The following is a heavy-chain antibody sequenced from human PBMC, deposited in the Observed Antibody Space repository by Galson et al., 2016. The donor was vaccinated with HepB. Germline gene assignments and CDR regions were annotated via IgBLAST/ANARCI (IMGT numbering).Heavy chain of an antibody. CDR3: AKGGYGSGTYYNAIQH. CDR2: ISGSGSST. J-gene: IGHJ1*01. CDR1: GFTFSIYA. V-gene: IGHV3-23*01. Sequence: SLRLSCAASGFTFSIYAMSWVRQAPGKGLEWVSAISGSGSSTYYADSVKGRFTISRDNSKHTLYLQMNSLRAEDTAVYYCAKGGYGSGTYYNAIQHWGQGTVVTVSS. D-gene: IGHD3-10*01.